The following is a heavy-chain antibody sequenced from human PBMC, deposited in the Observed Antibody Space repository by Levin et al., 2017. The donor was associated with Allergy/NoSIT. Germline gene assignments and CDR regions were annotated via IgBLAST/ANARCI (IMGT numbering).Heavy chain of an antibody. J-gene: IGHJ4*02. CDR3: AKPALYNWKTSHFDY. D-gene: IGHD1-20*01. CDR1: GFTFSSYG. CDR2: ISYDGSNK. V-gene: IGHV3-30*18. Sequence: GGSLRLSCAASGFTFSSYGMHWVRQAPGKGLEWVAVISYDGSNKYYADSVKGRFTISRDNSKNTLYLQMNSLRAEDTAVYYCAKPALYNWKTSHFDYWGQGTLVTVSS.